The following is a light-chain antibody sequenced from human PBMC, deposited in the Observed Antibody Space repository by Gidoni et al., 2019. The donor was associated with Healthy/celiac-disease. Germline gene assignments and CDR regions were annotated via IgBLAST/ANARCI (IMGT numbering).Light chain of an antibody. CDR2: AAS. Sequence: EIQRTQTPSSLSASVGDRVTITCRASQSISSYLNWYQQKPGKAPKLLIYAASSLQSGVPSRFSGSGSGTDFTLTISSLQPEDFATYYCQQSYSTPRTFGQXTKVEIK. CDR1: QSISSY. J-gene: IGKJ1*01. V-gene: IGKV1-39*01. CDR3: QQSYSTPRT.